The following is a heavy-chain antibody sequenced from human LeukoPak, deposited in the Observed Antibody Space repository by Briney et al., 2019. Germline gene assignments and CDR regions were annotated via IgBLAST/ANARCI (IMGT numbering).Heavy chain of an antibody. CDR2: ISYDGSNK. CDR3: AKASGRFRELFDY. J-gene: IGHJ4*02. D-gene: IGHD3-10*01. V-gene: IGHV3-30*18. CDR1: GFTSSSYG. Sequence: GRSLRLSCAASGFTSSSYGMPWVRQAPGKGLEWVAVISYDGSNKYYADSVKGRFTISRDNSKNTLYLQMNSLRAEDTAVYYCAKASGRFRELFDYWGQGTLVTVSS.